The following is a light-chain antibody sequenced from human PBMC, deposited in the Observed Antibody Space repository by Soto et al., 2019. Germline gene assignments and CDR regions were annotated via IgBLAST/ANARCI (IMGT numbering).Light chain of an antibody. Sequence: EIVLTQSPATLSLSPGERATLSCRASQSVSTYLAWYQQKPGQAPRQLIFDASNRAPGIPARFSGSGSGTEFTLTISTLEPEDLAVYYCQQRRSWSPTCGQGSKLEIK. CDR1: QSVSTY. CDR2: DAS. V-gene: IGKV3-11*01. CDR3: QQRRSWSPT. J-gene: IGKJ2*01.